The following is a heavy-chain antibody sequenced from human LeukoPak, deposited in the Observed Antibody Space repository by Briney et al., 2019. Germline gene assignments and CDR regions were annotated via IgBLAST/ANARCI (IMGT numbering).Heavy chain of an antibody. CDR3: ARQRYSDY. Sequence: SGGSLRLSCAASGFTFSRYRMTWVRQAPGKGLEWVANIKEDGSENSYVESVKGRFTISRDNAKNSLYLQLNSLRAEDTAVYFCARQRYSDYWGQGTLVTVSS. CDR2: IKEDGSEN. CDR1: GFTFSRYR. V-gene: IGHV3-7*01. D-gene: IGHD1-1*01. J-gene: IGHJ4*02.